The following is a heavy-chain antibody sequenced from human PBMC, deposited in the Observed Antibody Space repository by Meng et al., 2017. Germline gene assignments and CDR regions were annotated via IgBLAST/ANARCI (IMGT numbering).Heavy chain of an antibody. CDR1: GGPISSGGYY. Sequence: QVQLRGAGPGRGTPTPPRPSTCPVSGGPISSGGYYWSWTRQHPGKGLEWIGYIYYSGSPNNTPSLKSRVTISEDTSKTQFSLKRSSVTAADPAVYYCARDRWGGVGATSWGQGTLVTVSS. CDR3: ARDRWGGVGATS. V-gene: IGHV4-31*02. J-gene: IGHJ4*02. CDR2: IYYSGSP. D-gene: IGHD1-26*01.